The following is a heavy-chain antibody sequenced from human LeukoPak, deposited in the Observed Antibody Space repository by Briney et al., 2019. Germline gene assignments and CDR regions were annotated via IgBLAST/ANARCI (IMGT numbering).Heavy chain of an antibody. CDR1: GFTFSSYS. Sequence: PGGSLRLSCAASGFTFSSYSMNWVRQAPGKGLEWVSSISSSSSYIYYADSVKGRYTISRDNAKNSLYLQMNSLRAEDTAVYYCARFRGVVVGNWGQGTLVTVSS. D-gene: IGHD2-15*01. CDR3: ARFRGVVVGN. J-gene: IGHJ4*02. V-gene: IGHV3-21*04. CDR2: ISSSSSYI.